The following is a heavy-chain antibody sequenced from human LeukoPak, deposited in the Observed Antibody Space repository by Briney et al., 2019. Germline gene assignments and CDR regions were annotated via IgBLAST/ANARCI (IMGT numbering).Heavy chain of an antibody. D-gene: IGHD6-13*01. CDR3: AKAASSSWPSYYYGMDV. V-gene: IGHV3-23*01. J-gene: IGHJ6*02. CDR2: ITGSGGNT. CDR1: GFIFSSYS. Sequence: GGSLRLSCAASGFIFSSYSMSWVRQAPGMGLEWVSVITGSGGNTYYAASVKGRFTISKDNSKNTVYLQMSSLRVDDTAVYYCAKAASSSWPSYYYGMDVWGQGTTVTVSS.